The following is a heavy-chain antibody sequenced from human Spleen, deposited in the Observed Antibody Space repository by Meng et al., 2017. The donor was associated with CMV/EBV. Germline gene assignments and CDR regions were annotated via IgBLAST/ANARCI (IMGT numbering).Heavy chain of an antibody. D-gene: IGHD4-17*01. CDR1: GGPISSYY. V-gene: IGHV4-59*12. Sequence: SETLSLTCTVSGGPISSYYWSWIRQPPGKGLEWIGYIYYSGSTNYNPSLKSRVTISVDTSKNQFSLKLSSVTAADTAVYYCAREKASVNDYWGQGTLVTVSS. CDR2: IYYSGST. CDR3: AREKASVNDY. J-gene: IGHJ4*02.